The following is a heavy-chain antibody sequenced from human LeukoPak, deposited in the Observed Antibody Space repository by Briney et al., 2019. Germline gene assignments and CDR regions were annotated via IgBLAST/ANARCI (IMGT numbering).Heavy chain of an antibody. CDR3: KRGGGAIAT. D-gene: IGHD2-2*02. CDR2: TYYRSKWYN. J-gene: IGHJ5*02. Sequence: SQTLSLTCAISGDSVPSNSAGWNWIRQSPSRGLEWLGRTYYRSKWYNDYAVSVKSRITINPDTSKNQFSLQLTSVTPEDSAVYYCKRGGGAIATWGQGTLVTVSS. V-gene: IGHV6-1*01. CDR1: GDSVPSNSAG.